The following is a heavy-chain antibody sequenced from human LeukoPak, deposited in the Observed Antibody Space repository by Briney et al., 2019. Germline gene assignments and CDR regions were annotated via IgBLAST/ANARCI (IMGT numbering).Heavy chain of an antibody. CDR1: GGSISSSSYY. V-gene: IGHV4-39*01. CDR3: ARTGTNEFGDY. J-gene: IGHJ4*02. D-gene: IGHD1-7*01. Sequence: SETLSLTCTVSGGSISSSSYYWGWIRQPPGKGLEWIGSIYYSGSTYYNPSLKSRVTISVDTSKNQFSLKLSSVTAADTAVYYCARTGTNEFGDYWGQGTLVTVSS. CDR2: IYYSGST.